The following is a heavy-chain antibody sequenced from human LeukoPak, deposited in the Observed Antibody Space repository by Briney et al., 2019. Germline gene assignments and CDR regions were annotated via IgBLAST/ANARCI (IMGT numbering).Heavy chain of an antibody. CDR2: IYYSGST. J-gene: IGHJ4*02. Sequence: SQTLSLTCTVSGGSVSSVDHYWSWIRHPPGKGLEWIGNIYYSGSTYYNPSLKSRLTILIDTSKNQFSLKLSSVTAADTAVYYCASALPYYDSGSYYKGAYFDYWGQGTLVTVSS. CDR1: GGSVSSVDHY. D-gene: IGHD3-10*01. CDR3: ASALPYYDSGSYYKGAYFDY. V-gene: IGHV4-30-4*01.